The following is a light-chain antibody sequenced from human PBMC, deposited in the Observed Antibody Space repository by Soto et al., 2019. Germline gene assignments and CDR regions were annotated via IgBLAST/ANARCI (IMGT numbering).Light chain of an antibody. CDR3: QQYNTYPWT. J-gene: IGKJ1*01. Sequence: DIQMTQSPSTLSASVGDRVTITCRASQSISSWLAWYQQKPGKAPKVLIYKASSLESGVPSRFSGSGSVTEFTLTISSLQPDDFATYYCQQYNTYPWTFGQGTQVDIK. CDR1: QSISSW. CDR2: KAS. V-gene: IGKV1-5*03.